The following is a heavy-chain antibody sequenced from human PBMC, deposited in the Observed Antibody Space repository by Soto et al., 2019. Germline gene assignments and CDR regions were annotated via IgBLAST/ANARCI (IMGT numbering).Heavy chain of an antibody. V-gene: IGHV4-39*01. D-gene: IGHD6-13*01. CDR2: IHSSGST. CDR3: ARPKSGTAVAGYDY. Sequence: QLQLQESGPGLVKPSETLSLTCTVSGGSISSSGYYWAWIRQPPGKGLEWIGSIHSSGSTYYNPSLKSRLTISVDTSKTQFSLRVSSVTAADTAVYYCARPKSGTAVAGYDYWGQGTLVTVSS. J-gene: IGHJ4*02. CDR1: GGSISSSGYY.